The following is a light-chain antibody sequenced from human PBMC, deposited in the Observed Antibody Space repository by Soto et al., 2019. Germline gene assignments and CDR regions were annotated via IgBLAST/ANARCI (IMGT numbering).Light chain of an antibody. CDR2: HVS. V-gene: IGLV2-11*01. Sequence: QSLLTQPRSVSGSPGQSVTISCTGTSSDIGAYNYVSWYQQHPGKAPKLMIYHVSKRPSGVPDRFSGSKSGNAASLTISGLQAEDEADYYCCTDAGTYKVFGTGTKLTVL. CDR3: CTDAGTYKV. CDR1: SSDIGAYNY. J-gene: IGLJ1*01.